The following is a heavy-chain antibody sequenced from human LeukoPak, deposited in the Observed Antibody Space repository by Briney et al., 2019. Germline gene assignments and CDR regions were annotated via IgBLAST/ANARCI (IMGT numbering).Heavy chain of an antibody. CDR3: ARDWARTEFTIFGVVKRGIYDY. CDR2: INPNSGGT. CDR1: GYTFTGYY. Sequence: GASVKVSCKASGYTFTGYYMHWVRQAPGQGLEWMGWINPNSGGTNYAQKFQGRVTMTRDTSISTAYMELSRLRSDDTAVYYCARDWARTEFTIFGVVKRGIYDYWGQGTLVTVSS. D-gene: IGHD3-3*01. J-gene: IGHJ4*02. V-gene: IGHV1-2*02.